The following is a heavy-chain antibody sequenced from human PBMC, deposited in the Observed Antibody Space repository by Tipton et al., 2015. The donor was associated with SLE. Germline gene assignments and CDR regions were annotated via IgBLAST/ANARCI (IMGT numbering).Heavy chain of an antibody. J-gene: IGHJ4*02. D-gene: IGHD4-23*01. CDR2: IYSGGSST. CDR1: GFTFSSFA. V-gene: IGHV3-23*03. Sequence: SLRLSCAASGFTFSSFAMTWVRQAPGKGLEWVSVIYSGGSSTYYADSVKGRFTISRDNSKNTLYLQMNSLRAEDTAAYYCAKGGGNLAIDYWGQGTLVTVSS. CDR3: AKGGGNLAIDY.